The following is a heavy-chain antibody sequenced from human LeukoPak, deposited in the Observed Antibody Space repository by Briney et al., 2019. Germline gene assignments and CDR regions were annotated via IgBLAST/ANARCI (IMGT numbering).Heavy chain of an antibody. CDR2: IYYSGST. V-gene: IGHV4-59*08. J-gene: IGHJ3*02. CDR1: GGSISSYY. Sequence: SETLSLTCTVSGGSISSYYWSWIRQPPGKGLEWIGYIYYSGSTNYNPSLKSRVTISVDTSKNQFSLKLSSVTAADTAVYYCAGRYTPPGAFDIWGQGTMVTVSS. CDR3: AGRYTPPGAFDI. D-gene: IGHD1-14*01.